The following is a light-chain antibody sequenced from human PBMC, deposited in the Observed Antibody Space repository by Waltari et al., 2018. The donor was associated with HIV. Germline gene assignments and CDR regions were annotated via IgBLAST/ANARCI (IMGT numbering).Light chain of an antibody. CDR3: GSHSTDTTLV. J-gene: IGLJ2*01. Sequence: HSALTQPASVSGSPGQSIAISCTGTGDDVGGYDYVSWYQHHPGNAPKLILYDVNIRPAGVSDRFSGCKSGNTASLTISGLQAEDEADYYCGSHSTDTTLVFGGGTKLTV. CDR2: DVN. CDR1: GDDVGGYDY. V-gene: IGLV2-14*03.